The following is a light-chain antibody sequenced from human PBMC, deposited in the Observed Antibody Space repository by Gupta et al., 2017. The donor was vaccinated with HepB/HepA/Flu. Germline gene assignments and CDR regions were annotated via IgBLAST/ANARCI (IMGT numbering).Light chain of an antibody. CDR1: ALPEQY. CDR3: QSADSSGIWV. V-gene: IGLV3-25*03. J-gene: IGLJ3*02. Sequence: SYELPQPPSVPVSPGQTARITCSGDALPEQYAYWYQQKSGQAPVLVIYKDSERPSGIPERFSGSSSGTTVTLTIIGVQAEDEADYYCQSADSSGIWVFGGGTKLTVL. CDR2: KDS.